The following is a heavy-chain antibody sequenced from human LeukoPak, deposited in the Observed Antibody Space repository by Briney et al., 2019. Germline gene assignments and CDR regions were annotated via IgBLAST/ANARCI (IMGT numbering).Heavy chain of an antibody. CDR2: IKQDGSEK. CDR1: GFTFSSYW. CDR3: ARDLLRFLGWLPDDAFDI. D-gene: IGHD3-3*01. V-gene: IGHV3-7*01. Sequence: GGSLRLSCAASGFTFSSYWMSWVRQAPGKGLEWVANIKQDGSEKYYVDSVKGRFTISRDNAKNSLYLQMNSLRAEDTAVYYCARDLLRFLGWLPDDAFDIWGQGTMVTVSS. J-gene: IGHJ3*02.